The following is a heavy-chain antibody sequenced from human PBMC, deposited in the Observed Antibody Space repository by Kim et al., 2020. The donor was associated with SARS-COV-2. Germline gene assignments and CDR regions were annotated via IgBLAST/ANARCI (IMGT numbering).Heavy chain of an antibody. CDR3: AREHYYSGSGTYDGDY. V-gene: IGHV3-7*01. J-gene: IGHJ4*02. CDR2: IKQDGNEK. Sequence: GGSLRLSCAASGFTFGNYWMKWVRQAPGKGLEWVANIKQDGNEKYYVDSVKGRFTISRDNAKNSLYLQMNSLRGEDTAVYYCAREHYYSGSGTYDGDYWGQGTLVTVSS. CDR1: GFTFGNYW. D-gene: IGHD3-10*01.